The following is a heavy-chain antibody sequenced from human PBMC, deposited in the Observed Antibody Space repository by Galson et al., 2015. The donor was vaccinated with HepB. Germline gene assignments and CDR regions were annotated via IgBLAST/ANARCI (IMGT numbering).Heavy chain of an antibody. V-gene: IGHV3-7*01. CDR1: GFTFSSYW. CDR2: IKQDGSEK. D-gene: IGHD2-15*01. Sequence: SLRLSCAASGFTFSSYWMSWVRQAPGKGLEWVANIKQDGSEKYYVDSVKGRFTISRDNAKNSLYLQMNSLRAEDTAVYYCARLLGYCSGGSCYFRTGYYYGMDVWGQGTTVTVSS. CDR3: ARLLGYCSGGSCYFRTGYYYGMDV. J-gene: IGHJ6*02.